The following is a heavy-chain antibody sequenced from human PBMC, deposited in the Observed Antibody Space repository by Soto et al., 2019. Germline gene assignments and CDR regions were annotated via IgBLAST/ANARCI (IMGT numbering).Heavy chain of an antibody. CDR3: SKDGGFCSGDNCYSPGY. CDR1: GFTFSNYG. Sequence: GGSLRLSCAASGFTFSNYGMHWVRQAPGKGLEGVAVISYDGKNKYYADSVKGRFTVSRDNSKNTLYLQVDSLRAEDTAVYYCSKDGGFCSGDNCYSPGYWGQGTLVTVPS. V-gene: IGHV3-30*18. J-gene: IGHJ4*02. D-gene: IGHD2-15*01. CDR2: ISYDGKNK.